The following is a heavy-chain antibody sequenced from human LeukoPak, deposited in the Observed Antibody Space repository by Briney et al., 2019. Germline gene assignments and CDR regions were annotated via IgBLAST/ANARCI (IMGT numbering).Heavy chain of an antibody. Sequence: SETQSLTCTVSGDSFNTSNYFWGWIRQSTGKGLEWIGNIYYIGTSDYNPSLKSRVTISIDTSKNQFSLNLRSVTAADTAFYYCARHRSGSYIRYFDFWGQGALVTVSS. D-gene: IGHD1-26*01. CDR3: ARHRSGSYIRYFDF. J-gene: IGHJ4*02. CDR1: GDSFNTSNYF. V-gene: IGHV4-39*01. CDR2: IYYIGTS.